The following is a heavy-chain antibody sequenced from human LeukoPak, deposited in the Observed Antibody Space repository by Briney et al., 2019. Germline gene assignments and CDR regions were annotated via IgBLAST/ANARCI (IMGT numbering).Heavy chain of an antibody. J-gene: IGHJ4*02. CDR2: IFSRGSS. D-gene: IGHD3-22*01. V-gene: IGHV4-59*01. Sequence: SGTLSLTCSVSGGSISNYYWSWIRQPPGKGLEWIGYIFSRGSSNYSPSLKSRVTISVDTSKNQFSLKLSSVTAADTAVYYCARASDSSGYYDLDYWGQGTLVTVCS. CDR1: GGSISNYY. CDR3: ARASDSSGYYDLDY.